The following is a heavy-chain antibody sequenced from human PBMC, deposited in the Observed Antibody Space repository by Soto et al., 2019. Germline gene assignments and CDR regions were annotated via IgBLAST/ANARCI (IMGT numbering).Heavy chain of an antibody. V-gene: IGHV7-4-1*01. CDR1: GYTFTSYA. CDR2: INTNTGNP. J-gene: IGHJ3*02. Sequence: QGQLVQSGSELKKPGASVKVSCKASGYTFTSYAMNWVRQAPGQGLEWMGWINTNTGNPTYAQGFTGRFVLSLDTSVSTAYLQICSLKAEDTAVYYCARKTGDPAPRVGPTKDAFDIWGQRTMVTVSS. CDR3: ARKTGDPAPRVGPTKDAFDI. D-gene: IGHD3-16*01.